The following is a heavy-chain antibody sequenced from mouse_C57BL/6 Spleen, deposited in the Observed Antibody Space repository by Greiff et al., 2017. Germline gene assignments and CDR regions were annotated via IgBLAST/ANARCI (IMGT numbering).Heavy chain of an antibody. V-gene: IGHV3-6*01. Sequence: EVQLQQSGPGLVKPSQSLSLTCSVTGYSITSGYYWNWIRQFPGNKLEWMGYISYDGSNNYNPSLKNRISITRDTSKNQFFLKLNSVTTEDTATYYCARDGTTVVHYFDYWGQGTTLTVSS. D-gene: IGHD1-1*01. CDR1: GYSITSGYY. CDR2: ISYDGSN. CDR3: ARDGTTVVHYFDY. J-gene: IGHJ2*01.